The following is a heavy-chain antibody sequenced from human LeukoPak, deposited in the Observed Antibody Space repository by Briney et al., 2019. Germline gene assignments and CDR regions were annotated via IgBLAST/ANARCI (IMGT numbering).Heavy chain of an antibody. V-gene: IGHV1-2*02. CDR1: GYTFSAYY. J-gene: IGHJ1*01. CDR2: ISLQSFDT. D-gene: IGHD6-13*01. CDR3: AREGDIAAALFAN. Sequence: GASVKVSCKGSGYTFSAYYIHWLRQAPGQGPEWMGWISLQSFDTNYAQKFQGRVTMTTATSMNTVFMELSRLSSDDTAVYYCAREGDIAAALFANWGQGTLVTVFS.